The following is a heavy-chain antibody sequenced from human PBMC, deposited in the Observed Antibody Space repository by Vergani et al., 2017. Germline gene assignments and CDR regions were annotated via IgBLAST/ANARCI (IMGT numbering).Heavy chain of an antibody. J-gene: IGHJ4*02. D-gene: IGHD3-22*01. CDR3: ARLCGRDSSGSKYVDY. V-gene: IGHV5-51*01. CDR1: GYSFTNYW. Sequence: EVHLVQSGAEVKTPGESLKISCQISGYSFTNYWIGWVRQMPGKGLEWMGIIHPADSDTRYSPSFQGQVTISVDKSISTAYLQRSSVRASDSAMYYCARLCGRDSSGSKYVDYWGQGTLVTVSA. CDR2: IHPADSDT.